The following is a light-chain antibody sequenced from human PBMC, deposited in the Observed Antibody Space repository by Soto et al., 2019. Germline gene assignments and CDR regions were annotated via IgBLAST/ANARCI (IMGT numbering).Light chain of an antibody. V-gene: IGLV2-14*01. Sequence: QSVVTQPASVSGSPGQSITISCTGTSSDVGGYDYVSWYQQYPGKAPRLIICEVSNRPSGVSNRFSGSKSGNTASLTISGLRAEDEGDYFCSSYTGTSALILFGGGTKVTVL. J-gene: IGLJ2*01. CDR1: SSDVGGYDY. CDR3: SSYTGTSALIL. CDR2: EVS.